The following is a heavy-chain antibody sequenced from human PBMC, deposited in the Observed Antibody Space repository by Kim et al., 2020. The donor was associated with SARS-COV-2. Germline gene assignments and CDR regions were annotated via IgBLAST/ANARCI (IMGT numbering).Heavy chain of an antibody. CDR1: GFTFSSYG. V-gene: IGHV3-30*18. J-gene: IGHJ4*02. Sequence: GGSLRLSCAASGFTFSSYGMHWVRQAPGKGLEWVAVISYDGSNKYYADSVKGRFTISRDNSKNTLYLQMNSLRAEDTAVYYCAKDRNVDTAMLDYWGQGT. D-gene: IGHD5-18*01. CDR3: AKDRNVDTAMLDY. CDR2: ISYDGSNK.